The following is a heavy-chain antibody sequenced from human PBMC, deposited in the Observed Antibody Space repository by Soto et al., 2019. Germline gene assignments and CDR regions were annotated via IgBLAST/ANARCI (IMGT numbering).Heavy chain of an antibody. J-gene: IGHJ3*02. V-gene: IGHV1-3*01. CDR3: ARKELPGIAAAGGAFDI. CDR2: INAGNGNT. CDR1: GYTFTSYA. Sequence: ASVKVSSKASGYTFTSYAMHWVRQAPGQRPEWMGWINAGNGNTKYSQKFQGRVTITRDTSASTAYMELSSLRSEDTAVYYCARKELPGIAAAGGAFDIWGQGTMVTVS. D-gene: IGHD6-13*01.